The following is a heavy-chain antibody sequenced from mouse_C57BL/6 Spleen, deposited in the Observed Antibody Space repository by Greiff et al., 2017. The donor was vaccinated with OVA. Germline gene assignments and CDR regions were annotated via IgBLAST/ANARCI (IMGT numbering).Heavy chain of an antibody. D-gene: IGHD2-3*01. CDR3: ARSDVGLY. CDR2: IYPGDGDT. J-gene: IGHJ3*01. V-gene: IGHV1-80*01. Sequence: VQLVESGAELVKPGASVKISCKASGYAFSSYWMNWVKQRPGKGLEWIGQIYPGDGDTNYNGKFKGKATLTADKSSSTAYMQLSSLTSEDSAVYFCARSDVGLYWGQGTLVTVSA. CDR1: GYAFSSYW.